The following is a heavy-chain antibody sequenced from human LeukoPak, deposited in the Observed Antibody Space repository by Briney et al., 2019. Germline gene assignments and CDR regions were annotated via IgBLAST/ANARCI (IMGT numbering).Heavy chain of an antibody. CDR1: GGTFSSYT. CDR3: ATSGYSYGYPFDY. CDR2: IIPILGIA. D-gene: IGHD5-18*01. Sequence: SVKGSCKASGGTFSSYTISWVRQAPGQGLEWMGRIIPILGIANYAQKFQGRVTITADKSTSTAYMELSSLRSEDTAVYYCATSGYSYGYPFDYWGQGTLVTVSS. V-gene: IGHV1-69*02. J-gene: IGHJ4*02.